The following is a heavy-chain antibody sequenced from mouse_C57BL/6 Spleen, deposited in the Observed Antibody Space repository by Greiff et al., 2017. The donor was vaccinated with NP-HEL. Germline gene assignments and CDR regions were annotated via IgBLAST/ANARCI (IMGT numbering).Heavy chain of an antibody. CDR3: ARSYDYDGGGYFDY. V-gene: IGHV1-18*01. CDR2: ISPNNGGT. D-gene: IGHD2-4*01. CDR1: GYTFTDYN. J-gene: IGHJ2*01. Sequence: VQLQQSGPELVQPGASVKIPCKASGYTFTDYNMDWVKQSHGKSLEWIGDISPNNGGTIYNQKFKGKAKLTVDKSSSTAYMELRSLTSEDTAVYYCARSYDYDGGGYFDYWGQGTTLTVSS.